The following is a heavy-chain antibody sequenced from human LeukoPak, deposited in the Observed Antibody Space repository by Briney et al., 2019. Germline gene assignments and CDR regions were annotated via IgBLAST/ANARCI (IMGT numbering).Heavy chain of an antibody. CDR2: ISGSGGST. J-gene: IGHJ4*02. CDR3: AKALDDSSGPSFSLYY. V-gene: IGHV3-23*01. D-gene: IGHD3-22*01. Sequence: GGSLRLSCAVSGFTFSDHYMDWVRQAPGKGLEWVSAISGSGGSTYYADSVKGRFTISRDNSKNTLYLQMNSLRAEDTAVYYCAKALDDSSGPSFSLYYWGQGTLVTVSS. CDR1: GFTFSDHY.